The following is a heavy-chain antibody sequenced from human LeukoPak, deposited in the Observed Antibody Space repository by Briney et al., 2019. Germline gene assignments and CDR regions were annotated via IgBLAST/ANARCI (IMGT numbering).Heavy chain of an antibody. V-gene: IGHV3-23*01. CDR2: INGAATSS. J-gene: IGHJ6*02. CDR3: AKIIGVVPPHYYGMNV. Sequence: GVSLRLSCAASGFIFSSFAMSWVRQAPGRGLAWVSGINGAATSSYYLVSVKVRFTIYRDNYRNTLYLQMNTLRAEDTDVYYCAKIIGVVPPHYYGMNVWGQGTTVTVSS. CDR1: GFIFSSFA. D-gene: IGHD3-3*01.